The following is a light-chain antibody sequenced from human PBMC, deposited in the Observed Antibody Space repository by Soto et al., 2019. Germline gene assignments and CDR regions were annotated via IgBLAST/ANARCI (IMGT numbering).Light chain of an antibody. V-gene: IGKV3-20*01. CDR3: QQYGSSSYT. Sequence: EIVLTQSPGTLSLSPGERATLSCRASQSISSSYLAWYQQKPGQAPRLLIYAASSRATGTPDRFSGSVSGTEFTLTMSRLEPEEFAVYYCQQYGSSSYTFGQGTQLEIK. CDR2: AAS. CDR1: QSISSSY. J-gene: IGKJ2*01.